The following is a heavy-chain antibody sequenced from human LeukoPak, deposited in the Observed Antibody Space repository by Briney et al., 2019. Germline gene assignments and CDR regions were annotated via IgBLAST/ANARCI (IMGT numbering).Heavy chain of an antibody. D-gene: IGHD3-9*01. CDR3: AKSNNILCGYYPFDY. CDR2: ISSSGSTI. J-gene: IGHJ4*02. V-gene: IGHV3-11*01. Sequence: GGSLRLSCAASGFTFRDYYMSWIRQAPGKGLEWVSYISSSGSTIYYADSVKGRFTISRDNAKNSLYLQMNSLRAEDTAVYYCAKSNNILCGYYPFDYWGQGTLVTVPS. CDR1: GFTFRDYY.